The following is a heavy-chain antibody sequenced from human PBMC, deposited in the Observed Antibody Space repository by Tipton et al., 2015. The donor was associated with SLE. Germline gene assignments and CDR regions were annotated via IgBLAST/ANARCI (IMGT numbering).Heavy chain of an antibody. CDR2: ISGGGGST. D-gene: IGHD1/OR15-1a*01. CDR3: AKFEKTTDFYLDS. Sequence: GSLRLSCATSGFTFSSYALSWVRRASGKGLEWVSAISGGGGSTYCADFVKGRFSISIDKSKKTLFLQMNSLRADDTATYYCAKFEKTTDFYLDSWGRGTLVSVSS. J-gene: IGHJ4*02. CDR1: GFTFSSYA. V-gene: IGHV3-23*01.